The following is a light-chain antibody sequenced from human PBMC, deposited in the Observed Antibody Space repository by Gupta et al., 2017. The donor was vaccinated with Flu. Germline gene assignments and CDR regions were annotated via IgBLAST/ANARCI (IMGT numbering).Light chain of an antibody. CDR3: MQRLAFPTR. V-gene: IGKV2-40*01. Sequence: DVVLTQTPLSLPVTPGEPASISCRSSQSLVDSEDGHTYLDWYLQKPGQSPQLLIYTLSYRVSGVPVRHSRRRSVTDFTLSISRVDAEDVGTYYFMQRLAFPTRFGQGTKLEIK. J-gene: IGKJ1*01. CDR2: TLS. CDR1: QSLVDSEDGHTY.